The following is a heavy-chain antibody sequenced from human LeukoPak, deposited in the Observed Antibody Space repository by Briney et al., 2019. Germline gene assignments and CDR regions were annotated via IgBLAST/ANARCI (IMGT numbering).Heavy chain of an antibody. CDR3: ARQRKVRGVIISPRGNWSDP. CDR1: GGSTSRGTYY. Sequence: SQTLSLTCTVSGGSTSRGTYYWSWIRQPAGKGLEWIGRIYSSGSTNYNPSLKSRVAISVDTSKNQFSLKLSSVTAADTAVYYCARQRKVRGVIISPRGNWSDPWGQGTLVTVSS. D-gene: IGHD3-10*01. J-gene: IGHJ5*02. CDR2: IYSSGST. V-gene: IGHV4-61*02.